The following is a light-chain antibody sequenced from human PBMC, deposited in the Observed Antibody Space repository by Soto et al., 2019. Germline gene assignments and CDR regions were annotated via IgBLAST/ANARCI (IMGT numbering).Light chain of an antibody. CDR3: QQFNDFPLT. CDR1: QGISSA. V-gene: IGKV1D-13*01. Sequence: IQLTQSPSSLSASVGDRVNITCRAGQGISSALAWYQQKPGKAPKLLLYDASSLDAGVPSRFSGSGSGTAFTLCITRLRPQEFATCYCQQFNDFPLTFGGGTKVQIK. J-gene: IGKJ4*01. CDR2: DAS.